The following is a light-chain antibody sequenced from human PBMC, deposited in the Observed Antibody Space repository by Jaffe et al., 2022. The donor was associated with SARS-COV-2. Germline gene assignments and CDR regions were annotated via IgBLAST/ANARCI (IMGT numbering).Light chain of an antibody. CDR3: GTWDSSLSVGL. Sequence: QSVLTQPPSVSAAPGQKVTISCSGSTSNIGYNYVSWYQQLPGTAPKLLIYDNDKRPSEIPDRFSGSKSGTSATLGITGLQTGDEADYYCGTWDSSLSVGLFGGGTKLTVL. CDR2: DND. CDR1: TSNIGYNY. V-gene: IGLV1-51*01. J-gene: IGLJ2*01.